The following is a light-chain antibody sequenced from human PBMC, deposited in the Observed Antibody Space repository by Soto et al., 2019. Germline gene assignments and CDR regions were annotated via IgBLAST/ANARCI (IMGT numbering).Light chain of an antibody. CDR1: QSVSSN. J-gene: IGKJ3*01. CDR2: GAS. V-gene: IGKV3-15*01. CDR3: QQYNNWPFT. Sequence: EIVMTQSPATLSVSPGERATLSCRASQSVSSNLAWYQQKPGQAPRLLIYGASTRATGIPARFSGSGSVTAFTLTISSLQSEDFAVYYCQQYNNWPFTFGPGTKVDIK.